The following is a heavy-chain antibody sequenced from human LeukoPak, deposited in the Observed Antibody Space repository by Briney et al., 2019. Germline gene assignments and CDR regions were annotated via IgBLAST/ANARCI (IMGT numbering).Heavy chain of an antibody. Sequence: ASVKVSCKASGGTFSSHAISWVRQAPGQGLEWMGGIIPIFGTANYAQKFQGRVTITADESTSTAYMELSSLRSEDTAVYYCARGGSGPYVGLFDVWGQGTTVTVSS. V-gene: IGHV1-69*01. CDR3: ARGGSGPYVGLFDV. CDR2: IIPIFGTA. D-gene: IGHD4-23*01. J-gene: IGHJ6*02. CDR1: GGTFSSHA.